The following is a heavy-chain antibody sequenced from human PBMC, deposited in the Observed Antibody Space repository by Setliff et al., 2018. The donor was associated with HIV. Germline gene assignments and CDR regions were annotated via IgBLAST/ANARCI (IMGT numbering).Heavy chain of an antibody. Sequence: SETLSLTCTVSPESISSNNYYWAWIRQPPGKGLEWIGYIYYTGDTYYRSSLESRVTISVDTSNNQFSLRLKSVTAADTAVYFCAQMSISASVYFDYWGQGTLVTVSS. D-gene: IGHD2-21*01. CDR1: PESISSNNYY. J-gene: IGHJ4*02. CDR2: IYYTGDT. CDR3: AQMSISASVYFDY. V-gene: IGHV4-30-4*08.